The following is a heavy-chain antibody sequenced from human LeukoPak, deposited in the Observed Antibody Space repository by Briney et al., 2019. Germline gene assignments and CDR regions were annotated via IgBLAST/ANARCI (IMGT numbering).Heavy chain of an antibody. Sequence: GGSLRLSCTASGFSISRDSMKWVRQAPGKELEWVSYINGGSSPIYYADSVRGRFTISRDNAKNSLYLQMNSLRAEDTAVYYCVSTKTLGGSSQDYWGQRTLVTVSS. V-gene: IGHV3-48*01. CDR3: VSTKTLGGSSQDY. CDR2: INGGSSPI. J-gene: IGHJ4*02. CDR1: GFSISRDS. D-gene: IGHD2-15*01.